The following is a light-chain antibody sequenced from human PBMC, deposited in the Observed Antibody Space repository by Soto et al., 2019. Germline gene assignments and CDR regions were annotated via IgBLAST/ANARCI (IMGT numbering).Light chain of an antibody. V-gene: IGKV1-33*01. CDR1: QDISNN. CDR2: HAF. Sequence: DILMTQSPPSLSASVGHKVTITCQASQDISNNLNWFQQKPGQAPKLLIYHAFNLETGVPSRFSGSGSGTDFTFTISSLQPEDIATYYCQQYENVPYAFGQGTKLEIK. J-gene: IGKJ2*01. CDR3: QQYENVPYA.